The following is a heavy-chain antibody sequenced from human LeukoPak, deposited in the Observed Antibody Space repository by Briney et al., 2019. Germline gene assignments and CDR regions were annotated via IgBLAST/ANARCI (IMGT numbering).Heavy chain of an antibody. CDR2: IYYSGST. CDR3: ARGGTNDAFDI. CDR1: GGSISSGDYY. Sequence: SQTLSLTCTVSGGSISSGDYYWSWIREPPGKGLEWIGYIYYSGSTYYNPSLKSRVTISVDTSKNQFSLKLSSVTAADTAVYYCARGGTNDAFDIWGQGTMVTVSS. J-gene: IGHJ3*02. D-gene: IGHD1-1*01. V-gene: IGHV4-30-4*01.